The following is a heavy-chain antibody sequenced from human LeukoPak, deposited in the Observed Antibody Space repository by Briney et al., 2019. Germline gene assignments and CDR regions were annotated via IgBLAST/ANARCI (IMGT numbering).Heavy chain of an antibody. CDR1: GGSFSGYY. J-gene: IGHJ4*02. D-gene: IGHD3-22*01. Sequence: SETLSLTCAVYGGSFSGYYWSWIRQPPGKGLEWIGEINHSGSTNYNPSLKSRVTISVDTSKNQFSLKLSSVTAADTAVYYCAREDTYYYDSSGVLDYWGQGTLVTVSS. CDR3: AREDTYYYDSSGVLDY. V-gene: IGHV4-34*01. CDR2: INHSGST.